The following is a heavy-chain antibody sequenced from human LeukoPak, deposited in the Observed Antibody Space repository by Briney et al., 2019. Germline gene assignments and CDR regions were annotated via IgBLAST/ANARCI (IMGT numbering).Heavy chain of an antibody. CDR2: ISGSGGST. V-gene: IGHV3-23*01. J-gene: IGHJ4*02. CDR3: AKGRYYYDSSGYPLSDY. D-gene: IGHD3-22*01. Sequence: GGSLRLSCAASGFTFSSYAMSGVRQAPGKGLEWVSAISGSGGSTYYADSVKGRFTISRDNSKNTLYLQMNSLRAEDTAVYYCAKGRYYYDSSGYPLSDYWGQGTLVTVSS. CDR1: GFTFSSYA.